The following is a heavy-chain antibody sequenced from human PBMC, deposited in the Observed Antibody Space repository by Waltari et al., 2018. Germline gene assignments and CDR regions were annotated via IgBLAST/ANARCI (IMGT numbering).Heavy chain of an antibody. CDR3: ARDGGPAALYYYYGMDV. V-gene: IGHV1-2*04. J-gene: IGHJ6*02. D-gene: IGHD2-2*01. Sequence: QVQLVQSGAEVKKPGASVKVSCKASGYTFTGYYMPWVRQAPGQGLEWMGWINPNSGGTNYAQKFQGWVTMTRDTSISTAYMELSRLRSDDTAVYYCARDGGPAALYYYYGMDVWGQGTTVTVSS. CDR1: GYTFTGYY. CDR2: INPNSGGT.